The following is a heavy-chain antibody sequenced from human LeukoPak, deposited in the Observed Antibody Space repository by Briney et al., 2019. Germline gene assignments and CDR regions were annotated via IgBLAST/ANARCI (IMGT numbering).Heavy chain of an antibody. V-gene: IGHV4-59*08. D-gene: IGHD3-22*01. Sequence: SETLSLTCPVSGGSISTYYWSWIRQPPGKGLEWIGYISYSGSTDYNPSLKSRVTMSVDTSINQFSLKLSSVTAADTAVYYCARLRLRYDSNGYSTSYEAVDIWGQGTVVTVSS. CDR1: GGSISTYY. J-gene: IGHJ3*02. CDR2: ISYSGST. CDR3: ARLRLRYDSNGYSTSYEAVDI.